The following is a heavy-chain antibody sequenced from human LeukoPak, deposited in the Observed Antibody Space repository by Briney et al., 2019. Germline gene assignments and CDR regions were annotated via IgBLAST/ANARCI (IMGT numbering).Heavy chain of an antibody. J-gene: IGHJ4*02. D-gene: IGHD5-18*01. CDR2: IIPILGIA. Sequence: GGSLRLSCAASGFTFSSYAMSWVRQAPGKGLEWMGRIIPILGIANYAQKFQGRVTITADKSTSTAYMELSSLRSEDTAVYYCARDLRGYSCGFDYWGQGTLVTVSS. V-gene: IGHV1-69*04. CDR1: GFTFSSYA. CDR3: ARDLRGYSCGFDY.